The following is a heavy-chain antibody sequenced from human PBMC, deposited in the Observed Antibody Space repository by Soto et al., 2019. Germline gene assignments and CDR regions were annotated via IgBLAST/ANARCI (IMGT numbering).Heavy chain of an antibody. J-gene: IGHJ6*02. CDR2: INPNSGGT. D-gene: IGHD3-10*01. CDR3: ARDQSYYGSGSYYYYGMDV. CDR1: GYTFTGYY. Sequence: QVQLVQSGAEVKKPGASVKVSCKASGYTFTGYYMHWVRQAPGQGLEWMGWINPNSGGTNYAPKFQGRVTMTRDTSISTAYMEMSRLRSDDTAVYYCARDQSYYGSGSYYYYGMDVWGQGTTVTVSS. V-gene: IGHV1-2*02.